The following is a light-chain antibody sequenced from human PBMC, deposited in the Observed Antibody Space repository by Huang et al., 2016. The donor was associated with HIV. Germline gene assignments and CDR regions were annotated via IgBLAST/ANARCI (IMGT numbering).Light chain of an antibody. CDR3: QQYNNWPLT. J-gene: IGKJ4*01. V-gene: IGKV3-15*01. CDR1: QGVDSN. Sequence: EIVMTQSPATLSVSPGERVTLSCRASQGVDSNVVWYQQKPGQAPRLLIYGASTRATGIPARSSGSESETGFTLTISSLQSEDFAAYYCQQYNNWPLTFGGGTKVEIK. CDR2: GAS.